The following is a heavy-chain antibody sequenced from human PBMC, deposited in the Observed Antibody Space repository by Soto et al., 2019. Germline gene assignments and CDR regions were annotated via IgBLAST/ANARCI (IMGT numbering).Heavy chain of an antibody. J-gene: IGHJ4*02. D-gene: IGHD6-13*01. V-gene: IGHV1-2*04. CDR2: INPNSGGT. Sequence: GASVKVSCKASGYTFTGYYMHWVRQAPGQGLEWMGWINPNSGGTNYAQKFQGWVTMTRDTSISTAYMELSRLRSDDTAVYYCARVSIAAAGDYFDYWGQGTLVTAPQ. CDR1: GYTFTGYY. CDR3: ARVSIAAAGDYFDY.